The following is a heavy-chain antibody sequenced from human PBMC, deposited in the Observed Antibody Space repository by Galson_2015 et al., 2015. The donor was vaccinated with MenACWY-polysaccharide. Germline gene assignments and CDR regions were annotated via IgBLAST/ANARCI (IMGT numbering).Heavy chain of an antibody. D-gene: IGHD3-22*01. J-gene: IGHJ3*02. CDR1: GFTFSSYS. CDR2: ISSSSSTI. CDR3: ARSEYYDSSGYITPYTADAFDI. Sequence: SLRLSCAASGFTFSSYSMNWVRQAPGKGLEWVSYISSSSSTIYYADSVKGRFTISRDNAKNSLYLQMNSLRAEDTAVYYCARSEYYDSSGYITPYTADAFDIWGQGTMVTVSS. V-gene: IGHV3-48*01.